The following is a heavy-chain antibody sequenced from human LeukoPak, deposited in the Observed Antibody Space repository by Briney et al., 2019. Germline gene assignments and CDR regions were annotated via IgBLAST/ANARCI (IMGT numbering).Heavy chain of an antibody. V-gene: IGHV3-23*01. Sequence: PGGSLRLSCAASGFTFSSYGMGWVRQAPGKGLEWVSAISGSGGSTYYADSVKGRFSISRDNSKNTLYLQMNSLRAEDTAVYYCAKPAEDYYYMDVWGKGTTVTVSS. CDR1: GFTFSSYG. CDR2: ISGSGGST. CDR3: AKPAEDYYYMDV. J-gene: IGHJ6*03.